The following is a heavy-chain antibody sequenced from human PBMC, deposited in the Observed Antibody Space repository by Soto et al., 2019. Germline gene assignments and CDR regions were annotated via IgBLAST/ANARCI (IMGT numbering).Heavy chain of an antibody. D-gene: IGHD3-22*01. J-gene: IGHJ4*02. Sequence: QVQLQESGPGLVKPSQTLSLTCTVSGASISGGDYYWTWIRQPPGKGLEWIGSIYYTGNTYSNPSLVSRLSISVDPSNNQFALRLTAVSAADTAIYYCARATYDSSTYYLDYWGQGTLVTVSS. V-gene: IGHV4-30-4*01. CDR3: ARATYDSSTYYLDY. CDR2: IYYTGNT. CDR1: GASISGGDYY.